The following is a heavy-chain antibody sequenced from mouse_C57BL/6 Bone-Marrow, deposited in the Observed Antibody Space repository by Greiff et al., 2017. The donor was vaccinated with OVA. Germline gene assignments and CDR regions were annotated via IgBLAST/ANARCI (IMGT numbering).Heavy chain of an antibody. J-gene: IGHJ4*01. CDR3: ARSGTLYYYAMDY. V-gene: IGHV1-18*01. D-gene: IGHD3-1*01. CDR1: GYTFTDYN. CDR2: INPNNGGT. Sequence: VQLQQSGPELVKPGASVKIPCKASGYTFTDYNMDWVKQSHGKSLEWIGDINPNNGGTIYNQKFKGKATLTVDKSSSTAYMELRSLTSEDTAVYYCARSGTLYYYAMDYWGQGTSVTVSS.